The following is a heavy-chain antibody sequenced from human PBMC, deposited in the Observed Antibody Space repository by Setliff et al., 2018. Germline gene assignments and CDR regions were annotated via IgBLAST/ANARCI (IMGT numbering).Heavy chain of an antibody. J-gene: IGHJ3*02. V-gene: IGHV3-11*01. CDR3: ARPRKSYSSGWYRNGDAFDI. D-gene: IGHD6-19*01. Sequence: TGGSLRLSCAASGFTFSDYYMNWIRQAPGKGLESVSYISSSGSTIYSADSVKGRFTISRDNAKNSLYLQMNSLRAEDTAVYYCARPRKSYSSGWYRNGDAFDIWGQGTMVTVSS. CDR2: ISSSGSTI. CDR1: GFTFSDYY.